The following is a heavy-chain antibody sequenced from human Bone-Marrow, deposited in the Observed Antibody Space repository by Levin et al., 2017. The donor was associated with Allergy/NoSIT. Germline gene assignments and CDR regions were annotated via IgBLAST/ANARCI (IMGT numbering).Heavy chain of an antibody. D-gene: IGHD2-15*01. J-gene: IGHJ4*02. CDR1: GFTFSSYN. CDR3: ARGCSASSCAGLEY. V-gene: IGHV3-48*02. CDR2: IRRGDNVK. Sequence: HPGGSLRLSCAASGFTFSSYNMIWVRQAPGKGLECISLIRRGDNVKTYADSVRGRFTISRDDATNSLFLQMNSLRDEDTAVYYCARGCSASSCAGLEYWGQGTLVTVSS.